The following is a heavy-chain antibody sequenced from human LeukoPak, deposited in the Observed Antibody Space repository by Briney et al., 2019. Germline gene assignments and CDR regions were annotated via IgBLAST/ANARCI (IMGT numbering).Heavy chain of an antibody. V-gene: IGHV4-4*07. CDR2: IYSSGST. D-gene: IGHD6-6*01. Sequence: PSETLSLTCTVSGGSISSYYWSWIRQPAGKGLGWIGRIYSSGSTNYNPSLKGRVTMSVDTSKNQFSLKLSSVTAADTAVYYCARWADKSSSSSRVALDIWGQGTLVTVSS. CDR1: GGSISSYY. CDR3: ARWADKSSSSSRVALDI. J-gene: IGHJ3*02.